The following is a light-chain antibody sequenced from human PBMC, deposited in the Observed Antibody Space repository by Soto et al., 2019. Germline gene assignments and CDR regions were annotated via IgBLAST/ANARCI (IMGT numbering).Light chain of an antibody. J-gene: IGKJ2*01. V-gene: IGKV1-5*03. CDR1: QSISSW. CDR2: KAS. CDR3: QQYNSPWYT. Sequence: DIQMTQSPSTLSASVGDRVTITCRASQSISSWLAWYQQKPGKAPKLLIYKASSLESGVPSRSSGSGSGTEFTLTISSLQPDDFATYYCQQYNSPWYTFGQGTKLEIK.